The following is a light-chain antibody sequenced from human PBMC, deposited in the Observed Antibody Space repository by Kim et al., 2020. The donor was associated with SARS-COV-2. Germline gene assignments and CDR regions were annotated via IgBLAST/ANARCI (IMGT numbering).Light chain of an antibody. CDR1: QSVSSSY. J-gene: IGKJ5*01. CDR2: GAS. CDR3: QQYDSSPIT. V-gene: IGKV3-20*01. Sequence: SPGERATLSGRASQSVSSSYLAWYQQKPGQAPRLLIYGASSRATGIPDRFGGSGSGTDFTLTISRLEPEDFAVYYCQQYDSSPITFGQGTRLEIK.